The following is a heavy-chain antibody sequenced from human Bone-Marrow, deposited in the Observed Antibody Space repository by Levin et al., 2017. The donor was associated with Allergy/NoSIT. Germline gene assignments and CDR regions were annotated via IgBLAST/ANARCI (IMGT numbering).Heavy chain of an antibody. J-gene: IGHJ4*02. CDR3: AKDVRQWLVRLCPFDY. Sequence: PGGSLRLSCAASGFTFSTYAMSWVRQAPGKGLEWVSAVSGSGASTYYPDSVKGRFTISRDNSKNTLYLQMNSLRAEDTAVYYCAKDVRQWLVRLCPFDYWGQGTLVTVSS. V-gene: IGHV3-23*01. CDR2: VSGSGAST. D-gene: IGHD6-19*01. CDR1: GFTFSTYA.